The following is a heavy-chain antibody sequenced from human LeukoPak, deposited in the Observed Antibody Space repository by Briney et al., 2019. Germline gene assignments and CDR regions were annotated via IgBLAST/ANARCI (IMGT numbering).Heavy chain of an antibody. J-gene: IGHJ5*02. D-gene: IGHD3-22*01. CDR3: ARHQDYYDSSENWFDP. V-gene: IGHV5-10-1*01. CDR2: IDPSDSYT. CDR1: GYSFTSYW. Sequence: GESLKISCKGSGYSFTSYWIGWVRQMPGKGLEWMGRIDPSDSYTNYSPSFQGHVTISADKSISTAYLQWSSLKASDTAMYYCARHQDYYDSSENWFDPWGQGTLVTVSS.